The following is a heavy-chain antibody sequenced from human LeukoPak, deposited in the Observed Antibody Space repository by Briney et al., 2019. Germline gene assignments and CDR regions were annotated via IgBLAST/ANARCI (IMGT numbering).Heavy chain of an antibody. Sequence: SETLSLTCTVSGGSISSSSYYWSWIRQPPWKGLEWIGDIYYSGSTNYNPSLKSRVTISVDTSKNQFSLKLSSVTAADTAVYYCARVVGYYYGSGLTYYYYYYMDVWGKGTTVTVFS. V-gene: IGHV4-61*01. CDR3: ARVVGYYYGSGLTYYYYYYMDV. CDR2: IYYSGST. J-gene: IGHJ6*03. D-gene: IGHD3-10*01. CDR1: GGSISSSSYY.